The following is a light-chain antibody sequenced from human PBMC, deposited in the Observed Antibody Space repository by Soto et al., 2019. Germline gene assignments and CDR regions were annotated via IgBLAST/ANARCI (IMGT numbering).Light chain of an antibody. V-gene: IGKV1D-12*01. J-gene: IGKJ5*01. CDR1: QGISRS. CDR3: QQFNNYLIT. Sequence: DIQMTQSPSSVSASVGDRVTISCQASQGISRSLAWYQQKPGKAPKLLIYAASSLQSGVPSRFSGSGFGTDFTLTISSLQPEDFATYYCQQFNNYLITFGQGTRLEIK. CDR2: AAS.